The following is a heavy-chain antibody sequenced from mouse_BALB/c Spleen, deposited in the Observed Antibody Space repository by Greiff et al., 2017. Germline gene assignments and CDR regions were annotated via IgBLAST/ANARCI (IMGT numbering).Heavy chain of an antibody. J-gene: IGHJ2*01. V-gene: IGHV1-63*02. Sequence: VQLQQSGAELVRPGTSVTISCKASGYTFTNYWLGWVKQRPGHGLEWIGDIYPGGGYTNYNAKFKGKATLTADTSSSTAYMQLSSLTSEDSAVYFCARWDLLDYWGQGTTLTVSS. CDR1: GYTFTNYW. CDR3: ARWDLLDY. D-gene: IGHD1-1*01. CDR2: IYPGGGYT.